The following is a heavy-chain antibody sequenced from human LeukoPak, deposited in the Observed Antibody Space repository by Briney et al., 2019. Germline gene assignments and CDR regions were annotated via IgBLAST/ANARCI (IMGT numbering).Heavy chain of an antibody. CDR3: ARDRRTSSTPNDAFDI. V-gene: IGHV4-59*01. CDR2: IYYSGST. CDR1: GGSISSYY. J-gene: IGHJ3*02. D-gene: IGHD6-13*01. Sequence: SETLSLTCTVSGGSISSYYWSWLRQPPAEGLEGIGYIYYSGSTRYDTSLECRVSISVDTSMNKFYLKFSSEPATDTAVYYCARDRRTSSTPNDAFDIWGQGTMVTVSS.